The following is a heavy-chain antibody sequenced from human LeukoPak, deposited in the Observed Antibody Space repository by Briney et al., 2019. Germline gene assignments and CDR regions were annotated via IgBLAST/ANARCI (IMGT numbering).Heavy chain of an antibody. J-gene: IGHJ3*02. D-gene: IGHD5-12*01. CDR1: GFTFSSYA. Sequence: PGGCLRLSCAASGFTFSSYAMHWVRQDPGKGLEWVAVISYDGSNKYYADSVKGRFTISRDNSKNTLYLQMNSLRAEDTAVYYCARVDIVATMEGAFDIWGQGTMVTVSS. CDR3: ARVDIVATMEGAFDI. V-gene: IGHV3-30-3*01. CDR2: ISYDGSNK.